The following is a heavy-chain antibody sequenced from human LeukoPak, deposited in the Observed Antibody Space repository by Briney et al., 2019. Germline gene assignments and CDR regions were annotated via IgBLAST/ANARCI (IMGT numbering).Heavy chain of an antibody. CDR3: VKRPGYSSSWYYFDY. CDR2: ISGSGGSI. J-gene: IGHJ4*02. Sequence: GGSLRLSCAASGFTFTNYAMSWVRQAPGKGLEWVSAISGSGGSIYYADSVKGRFTISRDNSKNTLYLQMNSLRAEDTAIYYCVKRPGYSSSWYYFDYWGQGTLVTVSS. CDR1: GFTFTNYA. V-gene: IGHV3-23*01. D-gene: IGHD6-13*01.